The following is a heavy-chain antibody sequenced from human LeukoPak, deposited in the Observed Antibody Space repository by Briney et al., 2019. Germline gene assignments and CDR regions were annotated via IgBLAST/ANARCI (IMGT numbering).Heavy chain of an antibody. CDR1: GFTFSSYG. CDR2: IWSDGSNK. D-gene: IGHD1-26*01. Sequence: PGGSLRLSCAASGFTFSSYGMHWVRQTPDKGLEWVAIIWSDGSNKYYADSMKGRFTISRDNSKNTLYLQMNSLRAEDTAVYYCARGSGSFSGGFDYWGQGTLVTVSS. V-gene: IGHV3-33*01. J-gene: IGHJ4*02. CDR3: ARGSGSFSGGFDY.